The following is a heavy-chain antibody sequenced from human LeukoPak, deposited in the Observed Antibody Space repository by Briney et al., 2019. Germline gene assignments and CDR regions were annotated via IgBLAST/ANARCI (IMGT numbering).Heavy chain of an antibody. V-gene: IGHV3-48*01. D-gene: IGHD3-3*01. CDR3: ARTLANYDLLDY. CDR1: GFPFRSYS. Sequence: GGSLRLSCEVSGFPFRSYSFNWVRQAPGKGLEWVSYISRDITTIYYADSVKGRFTISRDNAKNSLFLQMNSLRADDTAVYYCARTLANYDLLDYWGQGTLVTVSS. J-gene: IGHJ4*02. CDR2: ISRDITTI.